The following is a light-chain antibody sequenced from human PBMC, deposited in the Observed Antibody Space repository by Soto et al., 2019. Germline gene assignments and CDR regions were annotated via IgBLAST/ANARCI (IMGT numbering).Light chain of an antibody. CDR3: QVWDTTNPVI. CDR1: NIEIKS. Sequence: SYELTQPPSVSVAPGQTARITCGGNNIEIKSVHWYQQKPGQAPVLVVYDDGDRTTGIPERFSGSKSGNTATLTTSRVEVGDEADYYCQVWDTTNPVIFGGGTKVTVL. V-gene: IGLV3-21*02. CDR2: DDG. J-gene: IGLJ2*01.